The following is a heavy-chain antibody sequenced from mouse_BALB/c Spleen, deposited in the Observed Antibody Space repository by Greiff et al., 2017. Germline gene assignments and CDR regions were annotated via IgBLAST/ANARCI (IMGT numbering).Heavy chain of an antibody. D-gene: IGHD2-1*01. J-gene: IGHJ3*01. CDR2: ISYSGST. Sequence: VQGVESGPGLVKPSQSLSLTCTVTGYSITSDYAWNWIRQFPGNKLEWMGYISYSGSTSYNPSLKSRISITRDTSKNQFFLQLNSVTTEDTATYYCARSRGNAWFAYWGQGTLVTVSA. CDR3: ARSRGNAWFAY. V-gene: IGHV3-2*02. CDR1: GYSITSDYA.